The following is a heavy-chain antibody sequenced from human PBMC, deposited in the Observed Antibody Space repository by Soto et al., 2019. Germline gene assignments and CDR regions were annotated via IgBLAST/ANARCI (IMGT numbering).Heavy chain of an antibody. CDR2: ITSSSTYI. J-gene: IGHJ3*02. CDR3: ARDNSGGLHDAFDI. Sequence: EVQLVESGGGLVKPGGSLRLSCAGSGFTFSIYTFHWVRQAPGKGLEWVSSITSSSTYIYYADSVKGRFTISRDNAKRSVSLQLNSLRGEDTAVYYCARDNSGGLHDAFDIWGQGTMVSVS. CDR1: GFTFSIYT. D-gene: IGHD1-26*01. V-gene: IGHV3-21*01.